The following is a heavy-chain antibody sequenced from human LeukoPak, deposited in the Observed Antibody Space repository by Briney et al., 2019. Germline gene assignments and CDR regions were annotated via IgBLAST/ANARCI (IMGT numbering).Heavy chain of an antibody. J-gene: IGHJ6*03. Sequence: GGSLRLSCAASGFTFSSYAMSWVRQAPGKGLEWVSAISGSGGSTYYADSVKGRLIISRDNSKNTLYLQMNSLRAEDTAVYYCAKDGCGSECYYYMDVWGKGTTVTVSS. CDR1: GFTFSSYA. D-gene: IGHD2-21*01. V-gene: IGHV3-23*01. CDR2: ISGSGGST. CDR3: AKDGCGSECYYYMDV.